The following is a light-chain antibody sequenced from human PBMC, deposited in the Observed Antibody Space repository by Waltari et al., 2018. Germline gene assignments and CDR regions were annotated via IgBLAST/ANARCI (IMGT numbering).Light chain of an antibody. CDR2: RAS. CDR3: QQHGTLPAT. V-gene: IGKV3-20*01. Sequence: EIVLTQSPGTASLSPGERVTLSCRARQSVGSSSLAWYQQKPGQAPRLVIHRASRRATCIPDRFRGSGSGTDFSLTISRLEPEDFAVYYCQQHGTLPATFGQGTKVEIK. CDR1: QSVGSSS. J-gene: IGKJ1*01.